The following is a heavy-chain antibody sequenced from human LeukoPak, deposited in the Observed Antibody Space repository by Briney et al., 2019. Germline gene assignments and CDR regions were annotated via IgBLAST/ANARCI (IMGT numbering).Heavy chain of an antibody. CDR3: AREGQDSYSEAFDI. Sequence: PGGSLRLSCAASGFTVSSNYMSWVRQAPGKGLEWVSVIYSGGSTYYADSVKGRFTISRDNSKNTLYLQMNSLRAEDTAVYYCAREGQDSYSEAFDIWGQGTMVTVSS. CDR2: IYSGGST. CDR1: GFTVSSNY. J-gene: IGHJ3*02. V-gene: IGHV3-53*01. D-gene: IGHD5-18*01.